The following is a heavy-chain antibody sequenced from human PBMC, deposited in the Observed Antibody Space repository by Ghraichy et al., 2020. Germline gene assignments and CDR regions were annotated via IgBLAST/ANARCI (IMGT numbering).Heavy chain of an antibody. Sequence: SVKVSCKGSGGTFNNYAFSWVRQAPGQGLEWMGEIIPMSGSTNYAQKFQGRVTITADGSTSTAYMELSSLRPDDTAVYYCARGPNPTIFGVDYFDYWGQGTLLTVSA. CDR1: GGTFNNYA. CDR2: IIPMSGST. CDR3: ARGPNPTIFGVDYFDY. V-gene: IGHV1-69*13. J-gene: IGHJ4*02. D-gene: IGHD3-3*01.